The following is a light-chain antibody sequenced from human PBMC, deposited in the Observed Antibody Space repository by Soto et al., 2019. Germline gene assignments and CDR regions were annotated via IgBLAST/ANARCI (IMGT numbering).Light chain of an antibody. V-gene: IGKV1-5*01. CDR1: QTISSW. CDR2: DAS. J-gene: IGKJ5*01. CDR3: QQYHTSSIT. Sequence: DIQMTQSPSTLSPSVGDSDTITYRASQTISSWLAWYQRKPGKAPNLLIYDASTLERGVPSRFSGTGSGTEFTLTIDRLQPDDFATYYCQQYHTSSITFGQGTRLEIK.